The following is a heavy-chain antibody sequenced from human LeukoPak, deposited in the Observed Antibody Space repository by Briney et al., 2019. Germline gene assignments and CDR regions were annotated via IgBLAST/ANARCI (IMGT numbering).Heavy chain of an antibody. D-gene: IGHD5-24*01. CDR3: ARDRYGDGFAHFDY. CDR2: ITPSGGT. Sequence: ASVKVSCTASGYTFTSYAMHWVRQAPGQGLEWMGWITPSGGTNYPQKFQGRVAITRDTSITTAYMDLSRLTSDDTAVYYCARDRYGDGFAHFDYWGHGALVTVSS. CDR1: GYTFTSYA. V-gene: IGHV1-2*02. J-gene: IGHJ4*01.